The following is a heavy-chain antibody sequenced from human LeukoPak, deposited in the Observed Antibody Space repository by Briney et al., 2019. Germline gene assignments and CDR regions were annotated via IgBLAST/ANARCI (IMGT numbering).Heavy chain of an antibody. CDR3: ARAGEFYHQSSAYYADY. CDR1: GGSISSYY. CDR2: ISSSGSII. V-gene: IGHV3-11*04. D-gene: IGHD3-22*01. J-gene: IGHJ4*02. Sequence: LSLTCTVSGGSISSYYWSWIRQAPGKGLEWVSYISSSGSIIYDAASVRGRFTISRDNAKNSLFLQMTSLRAEDTAVYYCARAGEFYHQSSAYYADYWGQGSLVTVSS.